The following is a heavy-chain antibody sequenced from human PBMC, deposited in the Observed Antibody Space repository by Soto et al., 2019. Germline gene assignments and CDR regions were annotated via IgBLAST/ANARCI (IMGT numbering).Heavy chain of an antibody. V-gene: IGHV1-18*01. CDR3: ARDTGNSFDY. CDR1: GYTFNTYF. Sequence: HVQLVQSGGELKKPGASVKVSCNTSGYTFNTYFITWVRQAPGQGLEWMGWISPHNGNTNYAEKFQGRVTMTADTITMTAYMELRNLRIDDTAVYYCARDTGNSFDYWGQGTPVTVSS. J-gene: IGHJ4*02. CDR2: ISPHNGNT.